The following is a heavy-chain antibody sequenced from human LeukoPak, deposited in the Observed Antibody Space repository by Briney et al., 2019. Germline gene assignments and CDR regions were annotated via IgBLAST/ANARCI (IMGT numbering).Heavy chain of an antibody. CDR1: GFYFSTYI. CDR3: ALDVIARNSA. J-gene: IGHJ1*01. CDR2: ISGSTAYT. Sequence: PGGSLRHSCAASGFYFSTYIMSWVRQAPGKGLEWVSSISGSTAYTYYADSVKGRFTISRDDAKNSLCLQMNSLRVVETGAYYFALDVIARNSAWGQGHRITVSA. V-gene: IGHV3-21*04. D-gene: IGHD1-26*01.